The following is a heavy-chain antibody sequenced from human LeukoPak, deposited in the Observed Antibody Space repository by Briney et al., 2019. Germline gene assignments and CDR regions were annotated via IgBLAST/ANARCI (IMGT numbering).Heavy chain of an antibody. V-gene: IGHV4-38-2*02. J-gene: IGHJ4*02. CDR1: GYSISSTYY. Sequence: SETLSLTCTVSGYSISSTYYWGWIRQPPGKGLEWIGRIYHSGSTYDNPSLKSRVTISVDTPKNQFSLRLSSVTAADTAVYYCASVCSSTSCYRDYWGQGTLVTVSS. CDR2: IYHSGST. CDR3: ASVCSSTSCYRDY. D-gene: IGHD2-2*01.